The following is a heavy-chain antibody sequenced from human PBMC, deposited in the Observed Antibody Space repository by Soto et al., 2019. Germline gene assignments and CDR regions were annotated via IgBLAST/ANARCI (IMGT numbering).Heavy chain of an antibody. D-gene: IGHD6-19*01. J-gene: IGHJ6*02. V-gene: IGHV4-39*01. CDR1: GGSISSSSYY. CDR3: ARARIAVAGTILYYYYGMDV. CDR2: IYYSGST. Sequence: PSETLSLTCTVSGGSISSSSYYWGWIRQPPGKGLEWIGSIYYSGSTYYNPSLKSRVTISVDTSKNQFSLKLSSVTAADTAVYYCARARIAVAGTILYYYYGMDVWGQGTTVTVSS.